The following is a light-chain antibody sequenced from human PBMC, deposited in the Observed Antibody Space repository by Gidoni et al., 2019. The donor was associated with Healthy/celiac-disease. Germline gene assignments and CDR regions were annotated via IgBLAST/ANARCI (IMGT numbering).Light chain of an antibody. CDR2: KAS. CDR1: QSSSSW. CDR3: QQYNSYSPT. J-gene: IGKJ4*01. V-gene: IGKV1-5*03. Sequence: DIQMTQSPSTLSASVGDRATITCRASQSSSSWLAWYQQQPGKAPKLLIYKASSLESGVPSRFSGSGSGTEFTLTISSLQPDDFATYYCQQYNSYSPTFGGGTKVEIK.